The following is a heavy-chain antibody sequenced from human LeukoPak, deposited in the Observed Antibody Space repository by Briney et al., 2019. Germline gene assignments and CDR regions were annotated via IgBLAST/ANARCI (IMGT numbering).Heavy chain of an antibody. CDR2: IYYSGST. J-gene: IGHJ4*02. V-gene: IGHV4-39*01. Sequence: PSETLSHTCIVSGGSISSSSYYWGWIRQPPGKGLEWIGSIYYSGSTYYNPSLKSRVTISVDTSKNQFSLKLSSVTAADTAVYYCARGTLDYWGQGTLVTVSS. D-gene: IGHD3-10*01. CDR1: GGSISSSSYY. CDR3: ARGTLDY.